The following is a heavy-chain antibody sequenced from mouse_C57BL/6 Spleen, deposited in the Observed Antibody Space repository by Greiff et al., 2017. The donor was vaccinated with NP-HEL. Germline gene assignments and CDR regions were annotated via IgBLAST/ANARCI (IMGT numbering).Heavy chain of an antibody. CDR2: ISDGGSYT. CDR1: GFTFSSYA. J-gene: IGHJ2*01. Sequence: EVQLQESGGGLVKPGGSLKLSCAASGFTFSSYAMSWVRQTPEKRLEWVATISDGGSYTYYPDNVKGRFTISRDNAKNNLYLQMSHLKSEDTAMYYCAIDGSSYAYWGQGTTLTVSS. V-gene: IGHV5-4*01. CDR3: AIDGSSYAY. D-gene: IGHD1-1*01.